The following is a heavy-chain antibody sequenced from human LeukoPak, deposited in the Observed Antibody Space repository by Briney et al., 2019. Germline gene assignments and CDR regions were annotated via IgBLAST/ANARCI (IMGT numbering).Heavy chain of an antibody. J-gene: IGHJ6*03. CDR3: ARDGFYYHYYMDV. V-gene: IGHV4-39*07. CDR2: ISYSGAT. Sequence: SETLSLTCTLSGGTVTSSTYFWGWIRQPPGKGLEWIGSISYSGATYYNPSLKSRVSMSVHTSKNQFSLKLSSVTAADTAVYYCARDGFYYHYYMDVWGKGITVTVSS. D-gene: IGHD1-14*01. CDR1: GGTVTSSTYF.